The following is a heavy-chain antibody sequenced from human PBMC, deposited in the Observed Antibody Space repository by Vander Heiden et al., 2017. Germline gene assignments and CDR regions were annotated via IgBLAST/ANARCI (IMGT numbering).Heavy chain of an antibody. CDR2: LTGDRRTI. Sequence: EVQLAESGGDFQQPGGSRRLSSAAPGFRFSDYSMNWVRLTPGKGLEWIAYLTGDRRTIFYADSVKGRFAVARDNARNAFYLQMNSLRQEDTGVYYCARSVEGNAETWGQGTLVTVSS. D-gene: IGHD2-8*01. CDR3: ARSVEGNAET. J-gene: IGHJ5*02. V-gene: IGHV3-48*02. CDR1: GFRFSDYS.